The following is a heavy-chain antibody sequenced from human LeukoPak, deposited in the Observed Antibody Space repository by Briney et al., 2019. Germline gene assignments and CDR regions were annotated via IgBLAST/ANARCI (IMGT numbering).Heavy chain of an antibody. CDR1: GYNFASHW. V-gene: IGHV5-51*01. J-gene: IGHJ6*03. CDR3: ATIPYRYYYYMDV. D-gene: IGHD2-2*02. Sequence: GESLKISCKGSGYNFASHWIGWVRQMPGKGLEWMGIIYPNDSDTKYSPSFQGQVTISADKSITTAYLQWSNLKASDTAMYYCATIPYRYYYYMDVWGKGTTVTVTS. CDR2: IYPNDSDT.